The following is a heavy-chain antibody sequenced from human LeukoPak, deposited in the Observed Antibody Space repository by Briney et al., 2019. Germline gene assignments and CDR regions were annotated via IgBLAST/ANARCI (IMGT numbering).Heavy chain of an antibody. Sequence: GGSLRLSWAASGFTFSNFAMTWVRQAAGKGLEWVSGISGGGRSIYYTDSVKGRFTVSRDNLKSTLTLQMSGLRAEDTAVYYCVKGQEYFEWFYEYWGQGSLVTVSS. J-gene: IGHJ4*02. CDR3: VKGQEYFEWFYEY. V-gene: IGHV3-23*01. CDR2: ISGGGRSI. CDR1: GFTFSNFA. D-gene: IGHD3-3*01.